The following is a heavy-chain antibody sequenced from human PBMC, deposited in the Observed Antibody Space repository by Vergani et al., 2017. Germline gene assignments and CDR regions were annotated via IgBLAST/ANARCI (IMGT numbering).Heavy chain of an antibody. CDR2: IDPSDSYT. D-gene: IGHD3-3*01. J-gene: IGHJ4*02. V-gene: IGHV5-10-1*01. CDR3: ARRVYYDFWSGYYS. CDR1: GYSFTSYW. Sequence: EVQLVQSGAEVKTPGESLRISCKGSGYSFTSYWISWVRQMPGKGLEWMGRIDPSDSYTNYSPSFQGHGTISADKSISTAYLQWCSRKASDTAMYYCARRVYYDFWSGYYSWGQGALVTVSS.